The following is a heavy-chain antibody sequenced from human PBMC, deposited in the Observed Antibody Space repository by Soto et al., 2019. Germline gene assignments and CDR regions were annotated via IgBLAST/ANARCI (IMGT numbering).Heavy chain of an antibody. Sequence: SETLSLTCTFSCGSIISSSYYWGWIRQPPGKGLEWIGSIYYSGSTYYNPSLKSRVTISVDTSKNQFSLKLSSVTAADTAVYYCARTGYYDSSGYYQIDYWGQGTLVTVSS. D-gene: IGHD3-22*01. J-gene: IGHJ4*02. CDR1: CGSIISSSYY. V-gene: IGHV4-39*01. CDR3: ARTGYYDSSGYYQIDY. CDR2: IYYSGST.